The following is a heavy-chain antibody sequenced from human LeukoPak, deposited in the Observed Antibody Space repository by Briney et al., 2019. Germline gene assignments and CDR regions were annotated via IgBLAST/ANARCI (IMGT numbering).Heavy chain of an antibody. CDR2: ISSRSSYI. Sequence: PGGSLRLSCAASGFTVSGSYMNWVRQAPGKGLEWVSSISSRSSYIFYADSMKGRFTISRDNAESSLYLQMNSLRADDTAVYYCARDLGDIVLEPPAVYFDLWGRGTLVTVSS. V-gene: IGHV3-21*01. CDR3: ARDLGDIVLEPPAVYFDL. CDR1: GFTVSGSY. D-gene: IGHD2-8*02. J-gene: IGHJ2*01.